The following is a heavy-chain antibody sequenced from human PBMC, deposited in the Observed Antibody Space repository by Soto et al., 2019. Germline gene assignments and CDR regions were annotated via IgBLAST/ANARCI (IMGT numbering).Heavy chain of an antibody. Sequence: SETLSLTCTVSGGTISSGSYYWSWIRQPPGKGLEWIGYIYYSGSANYNPSFKSRVTMSVDTSRIQFSLQLSSVTAADTAVYYCARTKYGSGSYYKRYSFDYWGQRSLVTVSS. J-gene: IGHJ4*02. CDR1: GGTISSGSYY. V-gene: IGHV4-61*01. CDR3: ARTKYGSGSYYKRYSFDY. D-gene: IGHD3-10*01. CDR2: IYYSGSA.